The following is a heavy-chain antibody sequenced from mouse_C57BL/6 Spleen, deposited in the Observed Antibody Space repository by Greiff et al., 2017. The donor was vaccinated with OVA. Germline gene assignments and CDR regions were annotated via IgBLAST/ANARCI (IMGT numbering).Heavy chain of an antibody. D-gene: IGHD3-1*01. CDR2: IYPGSGNT. V-gene: IGHV1-76*01. Sequence: QVQLKQSGAELVRPGASVKLSCKASGYTFTDYYINWVKQRPGQGLEWIARIYPGSGNTYYNEKFKGKATLTAEKSSSTAYMQLSSLTSEDSAVYFCARDSGLAWFAYWGQGTLVTVSA. J-gene: IGHJ3*01. CDR3: ARDSGLAWFAY. CDR1: GYTFTDYY.